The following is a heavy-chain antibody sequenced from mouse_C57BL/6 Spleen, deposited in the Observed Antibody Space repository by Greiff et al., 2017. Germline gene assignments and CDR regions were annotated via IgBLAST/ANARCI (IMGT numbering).Heavy chain of an antibody. J-gene: IGHJ3*01. CDR3: ASKGAAQVFSY. CDR2: IDPSDSET. Sequence: VQLQQPGAELVRPGSSVKLSCKASGYNFTSYWMHWVKQRPIQGLEWIGNIDPSDSETQYNPKFKDKATLTVDKSSSTAYMQLRSLTSEDSAFSYCASKGAAQVFSYWGQGALVTVSA. V-gene: IGHV1-52*01. D-gene: IGHD3-2*02. CDR1: GYNFTSYW.